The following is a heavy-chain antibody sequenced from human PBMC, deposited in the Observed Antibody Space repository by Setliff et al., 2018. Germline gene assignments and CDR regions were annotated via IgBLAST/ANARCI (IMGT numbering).Heavy chain of an antibody. CDR1: GYTFTDYG. D-gene: IGHD2-2*01. Sequence: ASVKVSCKASGYTFTDYGVTWVRQAPGQGLEWVGWISPYSGNTYYAPKFQGRITMTTDTSTTTAYMELKSLRSDDTAIYYCSRLVRYCTRTSCQRLSGDDYWGQGALVTVLL. J-gene: IGHJ4*02. CDR2: ISPYSGNT. CDR3: SRLVRYCTRTSCQRLSGDDY. V-gene: IGHV1-18*01.